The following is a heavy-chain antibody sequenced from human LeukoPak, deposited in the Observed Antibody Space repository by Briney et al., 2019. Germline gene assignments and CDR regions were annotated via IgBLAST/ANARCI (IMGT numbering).Heavy chain of an antibody. CDR1: GFTFSNYG. Sequence: GGSLRLSCAASGFTFSNYGMNWVRQAPGKGLEWVTAISANGGNTYYADSVKGRFPISRDNSKDTTSLQMNSLRAEETAVYYCAKERASRLPFDYWGQGTLVTVSS. V-gene: IGHV3-23*01. J-gene: IGHJ4*02. CDR2: ISANGGNT. D-gene: IGHD4-11*01. CDR3: AKERASRLPFDY.